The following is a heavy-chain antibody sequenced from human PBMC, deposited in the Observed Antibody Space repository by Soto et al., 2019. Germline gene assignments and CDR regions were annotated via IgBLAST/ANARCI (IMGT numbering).Heavy chain of an antibody. CDR2: ISSSNGYI. J-gene: IGHJ4*02. CDR1: GFTFSRYG. CDR3: ARDRFEYSSSSDFDY. V-gene: IGHV3-21*01. D-gene: IGHD6-6*01. Sequence: GGSLRLSCAASGFTFSRYGMYWVRQAPGKGLEWVSSISSSNGYIYYADSVKGRFAISRDNAKNSLYLQMNSLRAEDTAVYYCARDRFEYSSSSDFDYWGQGTLVTVSS.